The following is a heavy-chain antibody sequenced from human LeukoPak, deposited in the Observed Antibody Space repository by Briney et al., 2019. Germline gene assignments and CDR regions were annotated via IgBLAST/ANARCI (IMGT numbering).Heavy chain of an antibody. CDR1: GFTFSSYG. CDR2: ISYDGSNK. V-gene: IGHV3-30*18. J-gene: IGHJ4*02. D-gene: IGHD3-16*02. Sequence: GRSLRLSCAASGFTFSSYGMHCVRQAPGKGLEWVAVISYDGSNKYYADSVKGRFTISRDNSKNTLYLQMNSLRAEDTAVYYCAKALAGSGELSDYWGQGTLVTVSS. CDR3: AKALAGSGELSDY.